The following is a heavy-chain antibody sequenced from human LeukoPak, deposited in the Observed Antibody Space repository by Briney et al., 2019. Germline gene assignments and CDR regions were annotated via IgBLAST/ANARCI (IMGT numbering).Heavy chain of an antibody. D-gene: IGHD6-13*01. Sequence: SETLSLTCTVSGGSISSYYWSWIRQPPGKGLEWIGYIYYSGSTNYNPSLKSRVTISVDTSKNQFSLKPSSVTAADTAVYYCARVRSIAAAGQYFQHWGQGTLVTVSS. CDR1: GGSISSYY. J-gene: IGHJ1*01. CDR3: ARVRSIAAAGQYFQH. CDR2: IYYSGST. V-gene: IGHV4-59*01.